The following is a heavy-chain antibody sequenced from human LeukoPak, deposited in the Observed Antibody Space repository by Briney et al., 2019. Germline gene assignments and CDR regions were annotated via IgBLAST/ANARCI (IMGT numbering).Heavy chain of an antibody. V-gene: IGHV1-69*04. Sequence: SAKVSCKASEGTFSSYAISWVRQSPGQGQEWMGRIIPIFGIANYARKFQGRVTITADKSTSTAYMELSSLRSEDTAVYYCARSLWFGESRGGSLSSNWFDPWGQGTLVTVSS. D-gene: IGHD3-10*01. CDR3: ARSLWFGESRGGSLSSNWFDP. J-gene: IGHJ5*02. CDR1: EGTFSSYA. CDR2: IIPIFGIA.